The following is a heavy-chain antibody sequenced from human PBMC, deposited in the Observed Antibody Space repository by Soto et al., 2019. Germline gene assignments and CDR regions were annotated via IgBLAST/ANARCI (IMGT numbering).Heavy chain of an antibody. CDR3: ARNYGSGSPRYYGMDV. J-gene: IGHJ6*02. D-gene: IGHD3-10*01. CDR2: IIPIFGTA. V-gene: IGHV1-69*13. CDR1: GGTFSSYA. Sequence: ASVKVSCKASGGTFSSYAISWVRQAPGQGLEWMGGIIPIFGTANYAQKFQGRVTITADESTSTAYMELSSLRSEDTAVYYCARNYGSGSPRYYGMDVWGQGTRVTVSS.